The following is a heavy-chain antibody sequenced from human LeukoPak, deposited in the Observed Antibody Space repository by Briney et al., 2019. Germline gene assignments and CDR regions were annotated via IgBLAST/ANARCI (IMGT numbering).Heavy chain of an antibody. CDR2: IHPSGGST. V-gene: IGHV1-46*01. J-gene: IGHJ4*02. CDR1: GYTFSSNY. Sequence: ASVKVSCKASGYTFSSNYMHWVRQAPGQGLEWMGAIHPSGGSTSYAQKFQGRVTMTKDTSMSTAYMELSSLRSEDTAIYYCARMGMDAAIITNFFEYWGQGTLITVSS. CDR3: ARMGMDAAIITNFFEY. D-gene: IGHD3-10*01.